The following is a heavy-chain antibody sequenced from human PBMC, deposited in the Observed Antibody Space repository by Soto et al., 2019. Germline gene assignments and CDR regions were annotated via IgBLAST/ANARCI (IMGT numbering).Heavy chain of an antibody. CDR1: GGSISSGGYY. J-gene: IGHJ4*02. CDR3: ARERFGELSKFIDY. Sequence: PSETLSLTCTVSGGSISSGGYYWSWIRQHPGKGLEWIGYIYYSGSTYYNPSLKSRVTISVDTSKNQFSLKLSSVTAADTAVYYCARERFGELSKFIDYWGQGTLVTVSS. V-gene: IGHV4-31*03. CDR2: IYYSGST. D-gene: IGHD3-10*01.